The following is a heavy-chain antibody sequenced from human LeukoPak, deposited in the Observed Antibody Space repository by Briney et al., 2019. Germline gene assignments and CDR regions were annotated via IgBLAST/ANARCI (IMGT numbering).Heavy chain of an antibody. J-gene: IGHJ3*02. V-gene: IGHV3-33*01. CDR3: ARAADYYDSSGYPDASDI. Sequence: HPGGSLRLSCAASGFTFSSYGMHWVRQAPGKGLEWVAVIWYDGSNKYYADSVKGRFTISRDNSKNTLYLQMNSLRAEDTAVYYCARAADYYDSSGYPDASDIWGQGTMVTVSS. CDR2: IWYDGSNK. CDR1: GFTFSSYG. D-gene: IGHD3-22*01.